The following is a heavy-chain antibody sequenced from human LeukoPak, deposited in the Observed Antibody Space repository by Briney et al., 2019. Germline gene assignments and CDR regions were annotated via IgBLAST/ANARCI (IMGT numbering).Heavy chain of an antibody. V-gene: IGHV4-34*01. CDR1: GGSFSGYY. CDR3: ARGRGSDYVWESYRPFDY. J-gene: IGHJ4*02. D-gene: IGHD3-16*02. CDR2: INHSGST. Sequence: SETLSLTCAVYGGSFSGYYWSWIRQPPGKGLEWIGEINHSGSTNYNPSLKSRVTISVDTSKNQFSLKLSSVTAADTAVYYCARGRGSDYVWESYRPFDYWGQGTLVTVSS.